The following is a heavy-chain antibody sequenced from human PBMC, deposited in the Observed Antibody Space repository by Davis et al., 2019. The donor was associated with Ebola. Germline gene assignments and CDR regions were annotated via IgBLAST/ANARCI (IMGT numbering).Heavy chain of an antibody. D-gene: IGHD6-19*01. CDR3: AKDLGTLAVAGLDY. Sequence: PAGSLTLSCAASGFTFSNYGMHWVRQAPGKGLEWVAVIAYDGKNKYYVDSVKGRFTISRDNSKNTPYLQMNSLRAEDTAVYYCAKDLGTLAVAGLDYWGQGTLVTVSS. V-gene: IGHV3-30*18. CDR1: GFTFSNYG. J-gene: IGHJ4*02. CDR2: IAYDGKNK.